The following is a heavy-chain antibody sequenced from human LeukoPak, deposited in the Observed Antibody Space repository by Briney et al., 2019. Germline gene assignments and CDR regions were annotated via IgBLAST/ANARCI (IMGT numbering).Heavy chain of an antibody. D-gene: IGHD1-26*01. CDR2: IFHRGGT. CDR3: AREKWELLERAFDY. CDR1: NDSISSGDYY. V-gene: IGHV4-30-4*01. Sequence: SETLSLTCTVSNDSISSGDYYWNWIRQPPGKGLEWIGYIFHRGGTSYNPSLKSRILFSVDTSQNQFSLKLNSVTAADTAVYYCAREKWELLERAFDYWGQGTLVTVSS. J-gene: IGHJ4*02.